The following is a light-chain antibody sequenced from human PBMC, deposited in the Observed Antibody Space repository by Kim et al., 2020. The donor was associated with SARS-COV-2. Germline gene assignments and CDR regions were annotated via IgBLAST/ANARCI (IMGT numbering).Light chain of an antibody. CDR1: QSVRSN. CDR3: QQYEIWPPYT. V-gene: IGKV3-15*01. Sequence: EIVMMQSPATLSVSPGERATLSCRASQSVRSNLAWYQQKPGQAPRLLIYGASTRATGIPARFSGSGSGTEFTLTISSLQSEDFAIYYCQQYEIWPPYTFGQGTKLEI. CDR2: GAS. J-gene: IGKJ2*01.